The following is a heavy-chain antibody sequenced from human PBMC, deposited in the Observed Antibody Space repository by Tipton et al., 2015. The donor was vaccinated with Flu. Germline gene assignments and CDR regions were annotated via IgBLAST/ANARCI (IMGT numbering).Heavy chain of an antibody. D-gene: IGHD2-21*01. CDR3: AKTYCGGDCSLEYFQH. V-gene: IGHV5-51*01. Sequence: QLVQSGAEVKKPGESLKISCKGSGYSFTSYWIGWVRQMPGKGLEWMGIIYPGDSDPRYSPSLQGQVTISADKSISTAYLQWSSLKASDPAMYYCAKTYCGGDCSLEYFQHWGQGTLVTVSS. CDR1: GYSFTSYW. J-gene: IGHJ1*01. CDR2: IYPGDSDP.